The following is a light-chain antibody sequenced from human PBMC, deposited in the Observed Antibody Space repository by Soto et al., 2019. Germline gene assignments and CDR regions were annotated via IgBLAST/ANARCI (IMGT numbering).Light chain of an antibody. CDR2: AVS. Sequence: EKMMTQSPGTLSASPGERATLSCRASQSVSSNLAWYQQKPGQAPRLLIYAVSTRATGIPARFSGSGSGTEFTLTISSLQSEDFAVYYCQQYNKWPLTFGQGTKVKIK. CDR1: QSVSSN. CDR3: QQYNKWPLT. J-gene: IGKJ1*01. V-gene: IGKV3-15*01.